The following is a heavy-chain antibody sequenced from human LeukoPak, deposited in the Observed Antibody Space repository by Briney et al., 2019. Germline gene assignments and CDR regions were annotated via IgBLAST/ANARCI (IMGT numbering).Heavy chain of an antibody. Sequence: GGSLRLSCAASGFTVSSNYMSWVRQAPGKGLEWVSVIYSGGSTYYADSVKGRFTISRDNAKNTLYLQMSSLRAEDTAVYYCARDNNYGSDYWGQGTLVTVSS. CDR3: ARDNNYGSDY. CDR1: GFTVSSNY. V-gene: IGHV3-66*01. D-gene: IGHD3-10*01. CDR2: IYSGGST. J-gene: IGHJ4*02.